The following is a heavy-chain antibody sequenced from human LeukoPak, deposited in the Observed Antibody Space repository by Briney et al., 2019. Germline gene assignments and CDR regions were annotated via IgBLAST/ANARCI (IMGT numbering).Heavy chain of an antibody. D-gene: IGHD4-17*01. J-gene: IGHJ4*02. CDR2: FSGSGGST. Sequence: GGSLRLSCAASGFTFSDYAMSWVRQAPGKGLKSSSVFSGSGGSTYNADSVKGRFTISRDNSKNTLYLQMNSLRAEDTAVYYCAKSVESAVTTNPYFDYWGQGTLVTVSS. V-gene: IGHV3-23*01. CDR1: GFTFSDYA. CDR3: AKSVESAVTTNPYFDY.